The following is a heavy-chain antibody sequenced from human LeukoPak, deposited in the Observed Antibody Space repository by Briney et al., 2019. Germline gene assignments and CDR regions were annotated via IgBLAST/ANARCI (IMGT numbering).Heavy chain of an antibody. Sequence: SETLSLTCAVYGGSFNDYYWNWIRQPPGKGLEWIGEINLRGSTTYNPSLKSRVTISLDESKNQFSLQLNSVTPEDTAVYYCARGSSWYDEGFDYWGQGTLVTVSS. CDR3: ARGSSWYDEGFDY. CDR1: GGSFNDYY. J-gene: IGHJ4*02. CDR2: INLRGST. D-gene: IGHD6-13*01. V-gene: IGHV4-34*01.